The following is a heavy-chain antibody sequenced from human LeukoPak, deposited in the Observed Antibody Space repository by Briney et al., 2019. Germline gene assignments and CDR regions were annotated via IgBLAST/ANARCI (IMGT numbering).Heavy chain of an antibody. V-gene: IGHV1-2*02. CDR3: ARANRGYCSSPSCSVDN. J-gene: IGHJ4*02. CDR2: NNPNTGGT. D-gene: IGHD2-2*01. Sequence: GASVNVSCKASGYTFTGYYIHWVRQAPGQGLEWMGWNNPNTGGTNYAQKFQGRVTMTRDTSISTAYMELSSLRSDDTAIYYCARANRGYCSSPSCSVDNWGQGTLVTVSS. CDR1: GYTFTGYY.